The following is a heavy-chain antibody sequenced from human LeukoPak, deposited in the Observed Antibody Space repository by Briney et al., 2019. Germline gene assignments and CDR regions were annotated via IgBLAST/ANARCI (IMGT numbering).Heavy chain of an antibody. CDR1: GFTFSSHW. Sequence: GGSLRLSCAASGFTFSSHWMHWVRQAPGKGLVWVSRINSDGSSISYADSVKGRFTIPRDNSKNTLFLQMNSLRAEDTAVYYCARDRILVASGAFDIWGQGTMVTVSS. J-gene: IGHJ3*02. CDR2: INSDGSSI. CDR3: ARDRILVASGAFDI. D-gene: IGHD3-22*01. V-gene: IGHV3-74*01.